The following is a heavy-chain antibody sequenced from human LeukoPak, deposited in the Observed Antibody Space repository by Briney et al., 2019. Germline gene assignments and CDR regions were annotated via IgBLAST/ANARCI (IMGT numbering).Heavy chain of an antibody. J-gene: IGHJ5*02. CDR1: GYTFTSYG. CDR2: ISAYNGNT. CDR3: AREHCSSTSCYEVWFDP. D-gene: IGHD2-2*01. Sequence: ASVKVSCKASGYTFTSYGISWVRQAPGQGLEWMGWISAYNGNTNYAQKLQGRVTMTTDTSTSTAYMELRSLRSDDTAVYYCAREHCSSTSCYEVWFDPWGQGTLVTVSS. V-gene: IGHV1-18*01.